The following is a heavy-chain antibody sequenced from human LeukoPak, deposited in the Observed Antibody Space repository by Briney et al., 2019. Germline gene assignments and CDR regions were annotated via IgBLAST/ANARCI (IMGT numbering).Heavy chain of an antibody. D-gene: IGHD2-15*01. Sequence: GGSLRLSCAAPGFTFSSYWMSWVRQAPGKGLEWVANIKQDGSEKYYVDSVKGRFTISRDNAKNSLYLQMNSLRAGDTAVYYCARDLRYSCSGGSCYPGGFDYWGQGTLVTVSS. V-gene: IGHV3-7*04. CDR1: GFTFSSYW. CDR3: ARDLRYSCSGGSCYPGGFDY. CDR2: IKQDGSEK. J-gene: IGHJ4*02.